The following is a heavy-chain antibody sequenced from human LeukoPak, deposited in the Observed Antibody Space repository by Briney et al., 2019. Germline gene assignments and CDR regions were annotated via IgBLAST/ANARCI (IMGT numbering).Heavy chain of an antibody. J-gene: IGHJ3*02. V-gene: IGHV4-4*07. D-gene: IGHD6-19*01. CDR2: IYTSGST. CDR1: GGSISSYY. Sequence: SETLSLTCTVSGGSISSYYWSRIRQPAGKGLEWIGRIYTSGSTNYNPSLKSRVTMSVDTSKNQFSLKLSSVTAADTAVYYCVREVGYSSGWYDAFDIWGQGTMVTVSS. CDR3: VREVGYSSGWYDAFDI.